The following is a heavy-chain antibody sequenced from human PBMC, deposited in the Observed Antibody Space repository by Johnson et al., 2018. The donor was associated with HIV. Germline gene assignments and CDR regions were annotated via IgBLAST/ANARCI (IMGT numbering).Heavy chain of an antibody. D-gene: IGHD2-8*01. V-gene: IGHV3-33*06. J-gene: IGHJ3*01. CDR1: GFTFSTYG. CDR2: MWYDGSNK. Sequence: QMLLVESGGGLVQPGGSLRLSCAASGFTFSTYGMHWVRQAPGKGLEWVAVMWYDGSNKYYADSVRDRITISRDISENTLYLQMSSLRVEDTAVYYCAKDPGMVHEGADAFDVWGQGTMVIVSS. CDR3: AKDPGMVHEGADAFDV.